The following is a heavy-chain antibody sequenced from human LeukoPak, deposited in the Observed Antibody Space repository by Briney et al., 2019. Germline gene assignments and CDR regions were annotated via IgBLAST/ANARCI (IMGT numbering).Heavy chain of an antibody. CDR2: IKSKTDGGTT. J-gene: IGHJ6*02. CDR3: TTDWRTYYDFWSGSPYYYDGMDV. Sequence: PGGSLRLSCAASGFTFSNAWMSWVPQAPGRGLEWVGRIKSKTDGGTTDYAAPVKGRFTISRDDSKNTLYLQMNSLKTEDTAVYYCTTDWRTYYDFWSGSPYYYDGMDVWGQGTTVTVSS. D-gene: IGHD3-3*01. V-gene: IGHV3-15*01. CDR1: GFTFSNAW.